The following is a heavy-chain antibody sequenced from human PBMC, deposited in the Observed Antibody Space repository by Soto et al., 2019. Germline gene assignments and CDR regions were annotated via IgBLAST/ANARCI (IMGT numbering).Heavy chain of an antibody. V-gene: IGHV4-34*01. CDR1: GGSFSGYS. Sequence: SETLSLTCGVYGGSFSGYSWSWIRQSPGKGLEWIGEVSRAGSTTNYNPSLESRVTISVDTSKNQFFLKLTSVTAADTAVYYCGRARRGYDAHKYHYYMDVWGKGTTVTVSS. CDR2: VSRAGSTT. D-gene: IGHD5-12*01. CDR3: GRARRGYDAHKYHYYMDV. J-gene: IGHJ6*03.